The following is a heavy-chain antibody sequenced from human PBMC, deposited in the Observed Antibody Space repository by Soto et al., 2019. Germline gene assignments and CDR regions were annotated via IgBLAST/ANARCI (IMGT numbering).Heavy chain of an antibody. CDR2: VNPSNGLT. CDR3: ARRLPAFDV. V-gene: IGHV1-3*01. J-gene: IGHJ3*01. Sequence: ASVKVSCKSSGYTFTNYALHRVRQAPGHGLEWMGWVNPSNGLTRYSENFQGRLSLTRDTSANTSYMELSSLRRDDTAVYYCARRLPAFDVWGQGTMVTVSS. CDR1: GYTFTNYA.